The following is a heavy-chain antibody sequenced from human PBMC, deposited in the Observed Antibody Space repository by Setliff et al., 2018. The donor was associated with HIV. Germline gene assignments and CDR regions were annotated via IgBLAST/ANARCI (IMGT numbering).Heavy chain of an antibody. CDR3: ARHDCGGDCSINWFDP. J-gene: IGHJ5*02. CDR1: GYSIRDNFS. V-gene: IGHV4-38-2*01. D-gene: IGHD2-21*02. Sequence: LSLTCAVSGYSIRDNFSWGWVRQPPGKGLEWIGSIFYTGTTYYNPSLKSRVTLSLDTSKNQFSLELTSVTAADTAVYYCARHDCGGDCSINWFDPWGQGTLVTVSS. CDR2: IFYTGTT.